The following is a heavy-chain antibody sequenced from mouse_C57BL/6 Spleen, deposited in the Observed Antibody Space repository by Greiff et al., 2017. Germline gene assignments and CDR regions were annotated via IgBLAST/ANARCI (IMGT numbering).Heavy chain of an antibody. CDR1: GYSFTDYN. J-gene: IGHJ1*03. D-gene: IGHD2-1*01. CDR3: ARSTIYYCNYRYYGV. Sequence: VQLQQSGPELVKPGASVKISCKASGYSFTDYNMNWVKQSNGKSLEWIGVINPNYGTTRYNQKFKGKATLTVDQSSSTAYMQLHSLTSEDSAVFYGARSTIYYCNYRYYGVWGTGTTVTVAS. V-gene: IGHV1-39*01. CDR2: INPNYGTT.